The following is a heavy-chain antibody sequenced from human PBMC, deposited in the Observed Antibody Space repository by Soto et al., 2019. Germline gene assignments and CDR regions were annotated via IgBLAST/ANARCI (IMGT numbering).Heavy chain of an antibody. V-gene: IGHV1-18*01. CDR3: ARDLNHCCSTSCYADYYYYGMDV. D-gene: IGHD2-2*01. CDR1: GYIFVNYG. Sequence: ASVKVSCKASGYIFVNYGIAWVRQAPGQGLEWMGWISPYSGNTHYASKVQGRLTMTRDTSTSTVYMELSSLRSEDTAVYYCARDLNHCCSTSCYADYYYYGMDVWGQGTTVTVSS. J-gene: IGHJ6*02. CDR2: ISPYSGNT.